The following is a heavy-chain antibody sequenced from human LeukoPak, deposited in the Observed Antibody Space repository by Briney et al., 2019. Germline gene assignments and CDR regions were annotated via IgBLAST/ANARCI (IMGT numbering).Heavy chain of an antibody. J-gene: IGHJ6*02. V-gene: IGHV4-34*01. Sequence: SETLSLTCAVHGGSFSGYYWSWIRQPPGKGLEWIGEINHSGSTNYNPSLKSRVTISVDTSKNQFSLKLSSVTAADTAVYYCKGSATVTPYGMDVWGQGTTVTVSS. D-gene: IGHD4-11*01. CDR1: GGSFSGYY. CDR3: KGSATVTPYGMDV. CDR2: INHSGST.